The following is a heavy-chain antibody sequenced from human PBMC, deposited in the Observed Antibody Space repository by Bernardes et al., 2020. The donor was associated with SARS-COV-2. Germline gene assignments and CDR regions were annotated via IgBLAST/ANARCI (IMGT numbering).Heavy chain of an antibody. J-gene: IGHJ6*04. Sequence: ASVKVSCKAFGYAFRSYGISWARQAPGQGLEWMGWISGFKSDTSYIQKIQDRVTMTTDTSTSTAYMDLRDLRSDDTAVYYCAREVMVRISDTYRNGMDLWGKGTTVTVSS. V-gene: IGHV1-18*01. D-gene: IGHD3-10*01. CDR3: AREVMVRISDTYRNGMDL. CDR2: ISGFKSDT. CDR1: GYAFRSYG.